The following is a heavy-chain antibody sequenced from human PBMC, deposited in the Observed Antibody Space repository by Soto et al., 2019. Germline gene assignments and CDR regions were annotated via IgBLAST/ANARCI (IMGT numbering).Heavy chain of an antibody. CDR1: GLTFSNYW. CDR2: INPDGSDK. CDR3: LGGSTYDTP. D-gene: IGHD3-16*01. Sequence: EVQLVESRGGLVQPGGSLRLSCAASGLTFSNYWMNWVRQAPGKGLEWVAKINPDGSDKHYIDSVKGRFTISRDNAQNSVSLHMNSLRAEDTAVYFCLGGSTYDTPWGQGTLVTVSS. J-gene: IGHJ5*02. V-gene: IGHV3-7*03.